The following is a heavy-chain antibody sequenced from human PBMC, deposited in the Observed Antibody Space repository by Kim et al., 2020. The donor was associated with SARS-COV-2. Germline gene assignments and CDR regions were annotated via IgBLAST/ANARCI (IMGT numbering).Heavy chain of an antibody. Sequence: GGSLRLSCTASGFTFSNYAMNWVRQAPGKGLEWVANVDFSGGPTNYAHAVKGRFTISRNNPKNTVDLQMSSLRGEDTAIYYCVRRDCSGGTCYFFDYWGQGTLLPVSS. V-gene: IGHV3-23*01. J-gene: IGHJ4*02. CDR2: VDFSGGPT. CDR1: GFTFSNYA. CDR3: VRRDCSGGTCYFFDY. D-gene: IGHD2-15*01.